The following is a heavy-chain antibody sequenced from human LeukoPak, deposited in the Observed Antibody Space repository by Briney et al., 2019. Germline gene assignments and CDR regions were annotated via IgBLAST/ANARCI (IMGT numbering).Heavy chain of an antibody. J-gene: IGHJ4*02. V-gene: IGHV4-31*03. CDR2: IYDSGST. CDR3: SATSRDRPFDY. Sequence: PSETLSLTCTVSGGSINNGGYYWTWIRQHPGKGLEWIGYIYDSGSTYYNPSLKSRVTISVDTSKNQFSLKLSSVTAADTAVYYCSATSRDRPFDYWGQGTLVTASS. CDR1: GGSINNGGYY. D-gene: IGHD6-13*01.